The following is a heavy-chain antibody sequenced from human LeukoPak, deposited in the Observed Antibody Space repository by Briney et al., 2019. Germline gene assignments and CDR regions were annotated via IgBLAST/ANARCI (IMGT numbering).Heavy chain of an antibody. CDR1: GYTFSYYW. J-gene: IGHJ1*01. CDR2: IYPGDSDT. CDR3: ARQRTVRSASDF. Sequence: GESLKISCQGSGYTFSYYWIAWVRQMPGKGLECLGIIYPGDSDTRYSPSFQSHVTISADKSTNTAYLQWSSLKVSDTAMYYCARQRTVRSASDFGGQGTLVTVSS. V-gene: IGHV5-51*01. D-gene: IGHD2-15*01.